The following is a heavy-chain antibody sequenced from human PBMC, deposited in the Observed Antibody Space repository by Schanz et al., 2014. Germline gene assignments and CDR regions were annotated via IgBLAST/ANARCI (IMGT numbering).Heavy chain of an antibody. CDR3: ARVHIATYHYNSPGALDI. D-gene: IGHD3-10*01. J-gene: IGHJ3*02. CDR2: INAHTGNT. Sequence: QLMQSGSEVRKPGASVKVSCKASGYIFGSHGMTWVRQAPGQGPELMGWINAHTGNTQYAQKFQGRVNMTRDTVTTTVHLELTRLRTDDTAIYYCARVHIATYHYNSPGALDIWGQGTSVAVSS. V-gene: IGHV1-18*01. CDR1: GYIFGSHG.